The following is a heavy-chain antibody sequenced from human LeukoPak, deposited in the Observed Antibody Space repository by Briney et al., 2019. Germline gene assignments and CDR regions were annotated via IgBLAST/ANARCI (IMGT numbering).Heavy chain of an antibody. Sequence: ASVKVSCKASGYTFTSYGISWVRQAPGQGLEWMGWISAYSGNTGYAQKFQGRVTMTRNTSISTAYMELSSLRSEDTAVYYCARGPLAAAGTLTYYYYGMDVWGQGTTVTVSS. V-gene: IGHV1-8*02. J-gene: IGHJ6*02. CDR3: ARGPLAAAGTLTYYYYGMDV. D-gene: IGHD6-13*01. CDR1: GYTFTSYG. CDR2: ISAYSGNT.